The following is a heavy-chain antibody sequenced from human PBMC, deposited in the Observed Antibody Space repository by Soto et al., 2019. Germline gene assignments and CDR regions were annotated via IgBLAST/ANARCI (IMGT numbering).Heavy chain of an antibody. D-gene: IGHD3-3*01. CDR3: ARDIDENNPDYDFWSVFPNRPLWY. CDR2: ISAYNGNT. J-gene: IGHJ4*02. V-gene: IGHV1-18*01. CDR1: GYTFTRYG. Sequence: GASVKVSCKASGYTFTRYGISWVRQAPGQGLEWMGWISAYNGNTNYAQKLQGRVTMTTDTSTSTAYMELRSLRSDDTAVYYCARDIDENNPDYDFWSVFPNRPLWYWGQGTLVTVSS.